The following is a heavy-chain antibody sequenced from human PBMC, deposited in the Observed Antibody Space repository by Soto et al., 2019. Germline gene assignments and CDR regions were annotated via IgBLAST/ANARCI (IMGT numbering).Heavy chain of an antibody. Sequence: SETLSLTCAVSGRSISSGGYSWSWIRQPPGKGPECIGYIYHSGSTYYSPSLKSRVTISVDRSKNQFSLKLSSVTAADTAVYYCARDLWGYCGTDCYPLDVWGQGTTVTV. CDR3: ARDLWGYCGTDCYPLDV. CDR1: GRSISSGGYS. V-gene: IGHV4-30-2*01. D-gene: IGHD2-21*02. J-gene: IGHJ6*02. CDR2: IYHSGST.